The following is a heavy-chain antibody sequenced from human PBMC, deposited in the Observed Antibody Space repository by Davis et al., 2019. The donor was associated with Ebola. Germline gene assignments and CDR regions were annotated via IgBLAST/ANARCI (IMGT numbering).Heavy chain of an antibody. CDR1: GGSFSGYY. CDR3: ARVGITGTLSNYYYGMDV. Sequence: GSLRLSCAVYGGSFSGYYWSWIRQPPGKGLEWIGYIYYSGSTNYNPSLKSRVTISVDTSKNQFSLKLSSVTAADTAVYYCARVGITGTLSNYYYGMDVWGQGTTVTVSS. J-gene: IGHJ6*02. D-gene: IGHD1-20*01. CDR2: IYYSGST. V-gene: IGHV4-59*12.